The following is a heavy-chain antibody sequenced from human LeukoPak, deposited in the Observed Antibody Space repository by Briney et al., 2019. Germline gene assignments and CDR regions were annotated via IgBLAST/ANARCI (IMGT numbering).Heavy chain of an antibody. CDR2: IYYSGST. CDR3: ARQPLITMVRGVIPGWFDP. Sequence: PSETLSLTCTVSGGSISSSSYYWGWIRQPPGKGLEWIGSIYYSGSTYYNPSLKSRVTISVDTSKNQFSLKLSSVTAADTAVYYCARQPLITMVRGVIPGWFDPWGQGTLVTVSS. CDR1: GGSISSSSYY. D-gene: IGHD3-10*01. J-gene: IGHJ5*02. V-gene: IGHV4-39*01.